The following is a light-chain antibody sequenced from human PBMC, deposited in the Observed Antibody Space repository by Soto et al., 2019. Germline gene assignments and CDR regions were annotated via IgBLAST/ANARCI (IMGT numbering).Light chain of an antibody. CDR2: KAS. J-gene: IGKJ5*01. Sequence: DIQMTQSPSTLSASVGDRVTITCRASQYINSWLAWYQQKPGKAPKLLIYKASSLESGVPSRFSGSGSGTEFTLTISSLQPDDFAAYYCQQYEIYPITFGQGTRLEIK. CDR1: QYINSW. V-gene: IGKV1-5*03. CDR3: QQYEIYPIT.